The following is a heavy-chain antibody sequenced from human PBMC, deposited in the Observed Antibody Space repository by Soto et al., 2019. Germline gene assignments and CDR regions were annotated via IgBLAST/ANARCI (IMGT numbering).Heavy chain of an antibody. CDR3: AREFTIFGVVIPCMDV. Sequence: EVQLVESGGGLVQPGGSLRLSCAASGFTFSSYSMNWVRQAPGKGLEWVSYISSSSSTIYYADSVKGRFTISRDNAKNSLYLQMNSLRDEDTAVYYCAREFTIFGVVIPCMDVWGQGTTVTVSS. CDR1: GFTFSSYS. J-gene: IGHJ6*02. D-gene: IGHD3-3*01. V-gene: IGHV3-48*02. CDR2: ISSSSSTI.